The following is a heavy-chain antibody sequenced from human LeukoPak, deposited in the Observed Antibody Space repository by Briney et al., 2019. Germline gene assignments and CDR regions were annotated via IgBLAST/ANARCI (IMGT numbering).Heavy chain of an antibody. CDR1: GGSVSSYY. CDR3: ARDAKLLGAFDL. V-gene: IGHV4-59*02. CDR2: LYYSGSN. Sequence: SETLSLTCTVSGGSVSSYYWSWIRQPPGEKLEWIGYLYYSGSNNYSPSLGSRVNISPDSSKKQFPLQLTSVTAADTAVYYCARDAKLLGAFDLWGPGTMVSVSS. J-gene: IGHJ3*01.